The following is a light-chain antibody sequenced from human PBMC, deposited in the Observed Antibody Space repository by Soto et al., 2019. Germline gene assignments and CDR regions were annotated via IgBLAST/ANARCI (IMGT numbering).Light chain of an antibody. CDR2: YKSDSDK. V-gene: IGLV5-45*01. CDR1: SGINVGTYR. J-gene: IGLJ3*02. CDR3: MIWHSSARV. Sequence: QAVVTQPASLSASPGASASLTCTLRSGINVGTYRIYWYQQKPGSPPQYLLRYKSDSDKQQGSGVPSRFSGSKDASANAGILLISGLQSEDEADYSCMIWHSSARVFGGGTKVTVL.